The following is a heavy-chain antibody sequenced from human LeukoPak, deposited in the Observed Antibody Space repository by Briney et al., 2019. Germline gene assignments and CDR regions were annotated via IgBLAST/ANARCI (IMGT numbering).Heavy chain of an antibody. V-gene: IGHV3-11*01. CDR2: ISSSGSTI. Sequence: PGGSLRLSCAASGFTFSDYYISWIRQAPGKGLEWVSYISSSGSTIYYADSVKGRFTISRDNAKNSLYLQMNSLRAEDTAVYYCARDPSIAVAGIDYWGQGTLVTVSS. CDR3: ARDPSIAVAGIDY. J-gene: IGHJ4*02. CDR1: GFTFSDYY. D-gene: IGHD6-19*01.